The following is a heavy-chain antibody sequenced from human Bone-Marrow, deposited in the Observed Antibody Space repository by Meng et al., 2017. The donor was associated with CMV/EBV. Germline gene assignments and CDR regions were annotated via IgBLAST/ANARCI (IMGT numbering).Heavy chain of an antibody. CDR1: GFTFRNAW. Sequence: GGSLRLSCAASGFTFRNAWMSWVRQAPGKGLEWVGRIKSKTDGGTTDYAAPVKGRFTISRDDSKNTLYLQMNSLKTEDTAVYYCTPYCSSTSCYRVDNNWFDPWGQGTLVTVSS. CDR2: IKSKTDGGTT. CDR3: TPYCSSTSCYRVDNNWFDP. V-gene: IGHV3-15*01. J-gene: IGHJ5*02. D-gene: IGHD2-2*02.